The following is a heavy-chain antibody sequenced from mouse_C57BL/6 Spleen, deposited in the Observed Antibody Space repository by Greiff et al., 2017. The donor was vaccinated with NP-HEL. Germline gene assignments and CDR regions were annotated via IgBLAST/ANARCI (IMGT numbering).Heavy chain of an antibody. CDR3: ARGGFITTVVATEYFDV. V-gene: IGHV1-36*01. CDR1: GFTFTDYY. CDR2: VYPYNGGT. Sequence: VQLQQSGPVLVKPGPSVKISCKASGFTFTDYYMHWVKQSHGKSLEWIGLVYPYNGGTSYNQKFKGKATLTVDTSSSTAYMELNSLTSEDSAVYYCARGGFITTVVATEYFDVWGTGTTVTVSS. J-gene: IGHJ1*03. D-gene: IGHD1-1*01.